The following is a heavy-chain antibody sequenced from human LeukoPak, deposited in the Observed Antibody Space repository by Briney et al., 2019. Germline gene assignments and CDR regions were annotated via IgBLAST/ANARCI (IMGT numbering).Heavy chain of an antibody. J-gene: IGHJ5*02. CDR2: INHSGST. D-gene: IGHD3-10*01. Sequence: PSETLSLTCAVCGGSFSGYYWSWIRQPPGKGLEWIGEINHSGSTNYNPSFKSRVTISVDTSKNQFSLKLSSVTAADTAVYYCARGGFGESNNWFDPWGQGTLVTVSS. CDR3: ARGGFGESNNWFDP. V-gene: IGHV4-34*01. CDR1: GGSFSGYY.